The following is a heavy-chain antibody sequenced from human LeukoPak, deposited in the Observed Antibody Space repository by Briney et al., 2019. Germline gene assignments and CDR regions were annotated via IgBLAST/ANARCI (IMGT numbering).Heavy chain of an antibody. CDR3: ASGGDYAGIAALSRH. Sequence: PGGSLRLSCAASGFNFSASYMSWIRQSPGKGLEWVSYVNVRGITINYADSVKGRFSIFRDDVKGSLFLQMNSLKTEDTAVYYCASGGDYAGIAALSRHWGQGSLVTVSS. CDR2: VNVRGITI. J-gene: IGHJ4*02. D-gene: IGHD4-17*01. V-gene: IGHV3-11*01. CDR1: GFNFSASY.